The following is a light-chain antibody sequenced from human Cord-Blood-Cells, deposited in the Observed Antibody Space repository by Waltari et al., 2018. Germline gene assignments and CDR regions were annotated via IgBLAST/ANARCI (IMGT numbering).Light chain of an antibody. CDR1: QSISSY. J-gene: IGKJ3*01. Sequence: DIQMTQFPYSLSASVGDRVTITCRANQSISSYLNWYQQRPGKAPKLLIYAASSLQSGVPSRFRGSGSGTDFTLTISSLQPEDFATYYCQQSYSTPFTFGPATKVDIK. CDR3: QQSYSTPFT. CDR2: AAS. V-gene: IGKV1-39*01.